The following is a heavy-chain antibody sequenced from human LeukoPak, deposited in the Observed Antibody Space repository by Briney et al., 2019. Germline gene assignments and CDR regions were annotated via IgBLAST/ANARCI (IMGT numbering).Heavy chain of an antibody. CDR2: MNPNSGNT. D-gene: IGHD3-22*01. Sequence: ASVKVSCKASGYTFTSYGISWVRQATGQGLEWMGWMNPNSGNTGYAQKFQGRVTMTRNTAISTAYMELSSLRSEDTAVYYCVKINYYDSSGYPDYWGQGTLVTVSS. J-gene: IGHJ4*02. CDR1: GYTFTSYG. V-gene: IGHV1-8*02. CDR3: VKINYYDSSGYPDY.